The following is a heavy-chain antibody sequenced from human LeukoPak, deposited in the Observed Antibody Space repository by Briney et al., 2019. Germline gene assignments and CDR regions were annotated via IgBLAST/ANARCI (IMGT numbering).Heavy chain of an antibody. J-gene: IGHJ6*03. CDR1: GVASSGNY. CDR2: INHSGST. V-gene: IGHV4-34*01. CDR3: ARLLPRTGTTAYYFHNDMDV. Sequence: SETLSLTCGVYGVASSGNYWGWIRQSPGRGLEWIGEINHSGSTNYNPSLKSRVIISIDTSKNQFSLKLSSVTAADTADYYCARLLPRTGTTAYYFHNDMDVWGKGTTVTISS. D-gene: IGHD1-1*01.